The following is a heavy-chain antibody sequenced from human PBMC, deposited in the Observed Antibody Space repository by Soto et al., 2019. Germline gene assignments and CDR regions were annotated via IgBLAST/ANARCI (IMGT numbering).Heavy chain of an antibody. CDR2: IYYSGTT. CDR1: GVSIRSSRYY. CDR3: TGESNGDYFDS. D-gene: IGHD7-27*01. Sequence: SETLSLTCTVSGVSIRSSRYYWAWIRQPPGKGLEWIGSIYYSGTTYYNPSLKSRVTISVDTSKNQFSLKLSSVTAADTAVYYCTGESNGDYFDSWGQGTLVTVSS. J-gene: IGHJ4*02. V-gene: IGHV4-39*01.